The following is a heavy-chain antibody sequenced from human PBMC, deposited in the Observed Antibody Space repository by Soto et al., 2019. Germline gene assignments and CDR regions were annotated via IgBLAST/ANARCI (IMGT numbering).Heavy chain of an antibody. CDR1: GFSFSSYW. V-gene: IGHV3-74*03. CDR2: INSDETRT. J-gene: IGHJ4*02. CDR3: ARAGGIYCDSLNCYNYIDN. D-gene: IGHD2-2*02. Sequence: PGGSLRLSCAASGFSFSSYWMHWVRQDPGKGLVWVSRINSDETRTQYADSVKGRFTISRDNAKNTLYLQMNSLRAEDTAVYYCARAGGIYCDSLNCYNYIDNWGQGTLVTGSS.